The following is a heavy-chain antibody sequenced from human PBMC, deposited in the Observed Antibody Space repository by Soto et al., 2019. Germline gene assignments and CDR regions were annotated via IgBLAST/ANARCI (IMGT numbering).Heavy chain of an antibody. J-gene: IGHJ4*02. D-gene: IGHD4-17*01. CDR2: IYYSGST. CDR1: GGSISSGDYY. CDR3: ARGTTLSGDYGGYYFDY. V-gene: IGHV4-30-4*01. Sequence: QVQLQESGPGLVKPSQTLSLTCTVSGGSISSGDYYWSWIRQPPGKGLEWIGYIYYSGSTYYNPSLKSRVTISVDTSKNHFSLKLSSVTAADTAVYYCARGTTLSGDYGGYYFDYWGQGTLVTVSS.